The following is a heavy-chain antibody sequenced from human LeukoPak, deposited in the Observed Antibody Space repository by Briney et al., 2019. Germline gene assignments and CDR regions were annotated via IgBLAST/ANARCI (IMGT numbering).Heavy chain of an antibody. CDR2: IWYDGSNK. V-gene: IGHV3-33*01. Sequence: GGSLRLSCAASGFTFSNYGMHCVRQAPDKGLERVAAIWYDGSNKYYADCVKGRFTISRDNSKNTLYLQMNSVRAEETAAYYCARAGYGDPHFDCWGQGTLVTVSS. CDR3: ARAGYGDPHFDC. CDR1: GFTFSNYG. J-gene: IGHJ4*02. D-gene: IGHD4-17*01.